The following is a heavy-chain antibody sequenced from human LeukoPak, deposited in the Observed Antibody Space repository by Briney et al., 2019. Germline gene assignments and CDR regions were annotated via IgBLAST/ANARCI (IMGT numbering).Heavy chain of an antibody. CDR2: ISSSSSYI. J-gene: IGHJ4*02. D-gene: IGHD6-6*01. CDR1: GFTFSSYS. CDR3: ARDQGGSSSPFDY. Sequence: GGSLRLSCAASGFTFSSYSMNWVRQAPGKVLEWVSSISSSSSYIYYADSVKGRFTISRDNAKNSLYLQMNSLRAEDTAVYYCARDQGGSSSPFDYWGQGTLVTVSS. V-gene: IGHV3-21*01.